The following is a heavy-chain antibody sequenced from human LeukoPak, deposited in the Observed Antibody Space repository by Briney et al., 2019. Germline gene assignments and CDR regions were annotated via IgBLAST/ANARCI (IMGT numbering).Heavy chain of an antibody. D-gene: IGHD6-13*01. Sequence: PSETLSLTCTVSGGSISSYYWSWIRQPPGKGLEWIGYIYHSGSTDYNPSLKSRVTISVDTSKNQFSLKLSSVTAADTAVYYRAREGGAAAGTGFDYWGQGTLVTVSS. CDR1: GGSISSYY. V-gene: IGHV4-59*08. J-gene: IGHJ4*02. CDR3: AREGGAAAGTGFDY. CDR2: IYHSGST.